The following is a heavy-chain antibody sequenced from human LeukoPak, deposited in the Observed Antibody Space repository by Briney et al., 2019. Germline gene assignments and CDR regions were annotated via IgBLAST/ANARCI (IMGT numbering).Heavy chain of an antibody. CDR3: AKESGYSTGWYSDY. CDR1: GFTFSSYA. Sequence: GGSLRLSCAASGFTFSSYAMSWVRQATGKGLEWVSVISGSGSDTYYADYVKGRFTISRDNSKNTLYLQMNSLRAEDTAVYYCAKESGYSTGWYSDYWGQGTLVTVSS. J-gene: IGHJ4*02. V-gene: IGHV3-23*01. D-gene: IGHD6-19*01. CDR2: ISGSGSDT.